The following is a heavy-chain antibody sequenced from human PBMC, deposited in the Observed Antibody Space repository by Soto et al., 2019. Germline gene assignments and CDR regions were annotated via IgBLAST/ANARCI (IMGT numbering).Heavy chain of an antibody. J-gene: IGHJ4*02. CDR3: ASHQIAICDY. CDR2: ISASGRFK. CDR1: GFAFSDFD. D-gene: IGHD2-2*01. Sequence: EVQLLESGGGLVQPGGSLRLSCAASGFAFSDFDMSWVRQAPGKGLEWVSAISASGRFKPYADSVTGRFTISRDNFRGTVDLQMNSLRPEDTAVYYCASHQIAICDYWGRGTLVTVSS. V-gene: IGHV3-23*01.